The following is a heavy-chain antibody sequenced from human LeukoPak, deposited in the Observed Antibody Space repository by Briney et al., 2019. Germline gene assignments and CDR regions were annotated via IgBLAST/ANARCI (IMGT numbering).Heavy chain of an antibody. V-gene: IGHV3-48*03. D-gene: IGHD3-10*01. CDR1: GFTFSSYE. J-gene: IGHJ4*02. Sequence: TGGSLRLSCAASGFTFSSYEMNWVRQAPGKGLEWVSYISSSGSTIYYADSVKGRFTISRDNAKNSLYLQMNSLRAEDTAVYYCARGLKGYGSGSYYIGHSLDYWGQGTLVTVSS. CDR2: ISSSGSTI. CDR3: ARGLKGYGSGSYYIGHSLDY.